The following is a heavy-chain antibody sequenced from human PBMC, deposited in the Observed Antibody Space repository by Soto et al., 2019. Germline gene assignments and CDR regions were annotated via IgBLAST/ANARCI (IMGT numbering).Heavy chain of an antibody. Sequence: ESGGGLIQPGGSLRLSCAASGLTVSSNYMSWVRQAPGKGLEWVSVIYSDTVTYYADSVKGRFTISRDNSKNTLYLQMNSLRAEDTAMYYCAISGAGYYIVWGQGTLVTVSS. V-gene: IGHV3-53*01. J-gene: IGHJ4*02. D-gene: IGHD3-3*01. CDR2: IYSDTVT. CDR1: GLTVSSNY. CDR3: AISGAGYYIV.